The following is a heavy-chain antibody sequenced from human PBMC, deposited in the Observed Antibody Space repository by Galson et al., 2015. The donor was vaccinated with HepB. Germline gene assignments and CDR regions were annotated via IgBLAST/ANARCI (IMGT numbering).Heavy chain of an antibody. CDR1: GYTFIGYY. D-gene: IGHD1-26*01. CDR2: INPNSGGT. V-gene: IGHV1-2*02. Sequence: SVKVSCKASGYTFIGYYIHWVRQAPGQGLEWMGWINPNSGGTNYAQKFQGRVTMTRDTFIRTAYMELRSLRSDDTAIYYCARDEYSTTYYPDYWGPGTLVSVSS. J-gene: IGHJ4*02. CDR3: ARDEYSTTYYPDY.